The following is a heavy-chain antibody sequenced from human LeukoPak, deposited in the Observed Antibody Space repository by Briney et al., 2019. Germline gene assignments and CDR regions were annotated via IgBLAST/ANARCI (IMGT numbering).Heavy chain of an antibody. V-gene: IGHV3-7*01. D-gene: IGHD2-15*01. J-gene: IGHJ4*02. CDR3: ARYCSGGSCWDY. CDR2: IKQDGSEK. Sequence: GGSLRLSCAASGFTFSSYWMSWVRQAPGKGLEWVANIKQDGSEKYYMDSVKGRFTISRDNAKKSPYLQMNSLRAEDTAVYYCARYCSGGSCWDYWGQGTLVTVSS. CDR1: GFTFSSYW.